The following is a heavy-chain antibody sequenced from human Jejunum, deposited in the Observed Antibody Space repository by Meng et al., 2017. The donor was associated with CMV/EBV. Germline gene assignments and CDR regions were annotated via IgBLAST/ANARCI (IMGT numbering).Heavy chain of an antibody. Sequence: QVHVVQSGAEVKKPGDSVKVSCKASGYTFTSYDINWVRQGTGQGLEWMGWMNPNRGTTGYAQKFQGRVTMTRNISKSTAYMDLSSLRSEDTAVYYCATGVADFEYWGQGTLVTVSS. D-gene: IGHD6-19*01. J-gene: IGHJ4*02. V-gene: IGHV1-8*01. CDR2: MNPNRGTT. CDR1: GYTFTSYD. CDR3: ATGVADFEY.